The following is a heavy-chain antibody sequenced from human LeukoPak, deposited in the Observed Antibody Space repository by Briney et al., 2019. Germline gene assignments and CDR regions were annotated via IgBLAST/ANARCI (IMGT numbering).Heavy chain of an antibody. CDR2: ISGSGLNT. J-gene: IGHJ4*02. CDR3: AKGGVYGSGTYSED. D-gene: IGHD3-10*01. CDR1: GFIFSTYG. Sequence: GGSLRLSCAASGFIFSTYGMTWFRQAPGRGLEWVSGISGSGLNTYYADSVKGRFTSSRENSKNMLYLQMNSLRAEDTAVYYCAKGGVYGSGTYSEDWGQGILVTVSS. V-gene: IGHV3-23*01.